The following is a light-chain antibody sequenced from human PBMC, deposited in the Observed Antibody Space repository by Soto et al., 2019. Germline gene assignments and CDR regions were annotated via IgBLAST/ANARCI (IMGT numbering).Light chain of an antibody. J-gene: IGKJ1*01. CDR3: QQSYSTTWT. CDR2: APS. Sequence: DIQMTQSPASLSASVGDRVTITCRASQCISTYLNWYQQKPGTAPKLPIYAPSSLQSGPPSRSSGSGSETDFTLTISSLQPEDFATYSCQQSYSTTWTFGQGTKVE. V-gene: IGKV1-39*01. CDR1: QCISTY.